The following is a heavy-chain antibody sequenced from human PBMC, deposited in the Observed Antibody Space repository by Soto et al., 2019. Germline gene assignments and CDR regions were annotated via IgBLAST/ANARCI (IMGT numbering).Heavy chain of an antibody. CDR3: AREIFGVIISGGRDAFDI. CDR1: GGTFSTYA. J-gene: IGHJ3*02. D-gene: IGHD3-3*01. CDR2: IIPIFGTA. Sequence: SVKVSCKASGGTFSTYAISWVRQAPGQGLEWMGGIIPIFGTAKYAQEFQGRVTITADESTSTAYMELSSLRSEDTAVYYCAREIFGVIISGGRDAFDIWGQGTMVTVSS. V-gene: IGHV1-69*13.